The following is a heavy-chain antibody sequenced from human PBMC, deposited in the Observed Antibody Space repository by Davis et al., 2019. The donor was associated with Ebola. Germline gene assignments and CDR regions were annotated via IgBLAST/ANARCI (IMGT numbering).Heavy chain of an antibody. Sequence: GGSLRLSCAASGFTFTSYSMNWVRQAPGKGLEWVSFITSSSSYTYYADSVKGRFTISRDNSKNTLYLQMNSLRAEDTAVYYCAKEFYVGYSYGTNYFDYWGQGTLVTVSS. CDR2: ITSSSSYT. CDR3: AKEFYVGYSYGTNYFDY. J-gene: IGHJ4*02. D-gene: IGHD5-18*01. V-gene: IGHV3-21*04. CDR1: GFTFTSYS.